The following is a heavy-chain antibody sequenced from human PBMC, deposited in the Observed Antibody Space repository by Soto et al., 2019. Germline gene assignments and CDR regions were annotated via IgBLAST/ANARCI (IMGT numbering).Heavy chain of an antibody. D-gene: IGHD6-19*01. J-gene: IGHJ5*02. V-gene: IGHV1-69*13. CDR2: IIPIFGTA. CDR1: GGTFSSYA. CDR3: VRDRIAVAVANNWFGP. Sequence: GASVKVSCKASGGTFSSYAISWVRQAPGQGLEWMGGIIPIFGTANYAQKFQGRVTITADESTSTAYMELSSLRSEDTAVYYCVRDRIAVAVANNWFGPWGQGTLVTVSS.